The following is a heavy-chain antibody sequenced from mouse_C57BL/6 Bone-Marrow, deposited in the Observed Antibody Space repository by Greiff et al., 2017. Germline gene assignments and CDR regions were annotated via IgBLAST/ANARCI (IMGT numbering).Heavy chain of an antibody. CDR2: ISSGSSTI. V-gene: IGHV5-17*01. Sequence: DVMLVESGGGLVKPGGSLKLSCAASGFTFSDYGMHWVRQAPEKGLEWVAYISSGSSTIYYADTVKGRFTISRDNAKNTLFLQMTSLRSEDTAMYYCARDCTLYFDVWGTGTTVTVSS. J-gene: IGHJ1*03. CDR3: ARDCTLYFDV. D-gene: IGHD5-1*01. CDR1: GFTFSDYG.